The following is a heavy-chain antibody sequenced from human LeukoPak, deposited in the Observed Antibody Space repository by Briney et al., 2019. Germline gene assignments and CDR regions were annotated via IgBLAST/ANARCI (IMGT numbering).Heavy chain of an antibody. CDR1: GGSISGYY. D-gene: IGHD2-21*02. J-gene: IGHJ4*02. V-gene: IGHV4-4*07. CDR3: ARDPMTHFFDY. Sequence: PSETLSLTCNVSGGSISGYYWHWIRQPAGKGLEWIGRIYASGSTNYNPSLGSRVTMSLDTSKNYFSLKLNSVTAADTAVYFCARDPMTHFFDYWGQGTLVTVSP. CDR2: IYASGST.